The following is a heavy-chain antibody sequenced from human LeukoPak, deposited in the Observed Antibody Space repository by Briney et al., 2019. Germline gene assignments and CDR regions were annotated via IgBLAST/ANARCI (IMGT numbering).Heavy chain of an antibody. Sequence: PGRSLRLSCAASGFTFSSYGMHWVRQAPGKGLEWVAVISYDGSNKYYADSVKGRFTISRDNSKNTLYLQMNSLRAEDTAVYYCAREPGLVERDNWGQGTLVTVSS. V-gene: IGHV3-30*03. CDR3: AREPGLVERDN. CDR1: GFTFSSYG. J-gene: IGHJ4*02. CDR2: ISYDGSNK. D-gene: IGHD6-19*01.